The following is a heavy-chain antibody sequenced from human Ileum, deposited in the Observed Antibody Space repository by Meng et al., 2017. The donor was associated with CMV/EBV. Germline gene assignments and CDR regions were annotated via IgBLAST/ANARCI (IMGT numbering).Heavy chain of an antibody. V-gene: IGHV1-8*01. J-gene: IGHJ4*02. CDR1: GYTFTNHD. Sequence: ASVKVSCKPSGYTFTNHDINWVRQATGQRIEWMGWMNPNSGNTGYAQKFQGRVTMTRNTSISTAYLELNSLTSDDTAVYYCASNIYGDYGGVDYWGQGTLVTVSS. D-gene: IGHD4-17*01. CDR2: MNPNSGNT. CDR3: ASNIYGDYGGVDY.